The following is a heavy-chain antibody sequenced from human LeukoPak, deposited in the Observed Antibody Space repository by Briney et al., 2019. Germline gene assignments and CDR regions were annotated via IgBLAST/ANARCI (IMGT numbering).Heavy chain of an antibody. D-gene: IGHD5-18*01. V-gene: IGHV4-61*02. CDR2: VHSSGGT. CDR3: ARGYTYGHGAMFDY. J-gene: IGHJ4*02. CDR1: DGSFNSDNLY. Sequence: SETLSLTCTVSDGSFNSDNLYWTWIRQPAGKGLEWIGRVHSSGGTDFNPSLRSRVSISLDTSKSQFSLKLSSVTAADTAVYYCARGYTYGHGAMFDYWGQGTLVTVSP.